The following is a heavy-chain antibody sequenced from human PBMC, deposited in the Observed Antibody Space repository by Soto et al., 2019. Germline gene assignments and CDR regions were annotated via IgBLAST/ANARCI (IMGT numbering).Heavy chain of an antibody. CDR1: GYSISSGSY. CDR2: IYHGGTT. D-gene: IGHD1-7*01. CDR3: GRESGETWDYEAY. Sequence: SETLSLTCTVSGYSISSGSYWGWIRQPPGKGPEWIASIYHGGTTFYNPSLKSRITISVDTSHNQFSLNLRSVTAADTAVYYCGRESGETWDYEAYWGQGTPVTVSS. J-gene: IGHJ4*02. V-gene: IGHV4-38-2*02.